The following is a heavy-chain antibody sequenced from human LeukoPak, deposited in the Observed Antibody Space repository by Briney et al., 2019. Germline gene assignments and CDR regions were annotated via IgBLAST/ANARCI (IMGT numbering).Heavy chain of an antibody. CDR3: ARDVLYYYDSSGYYSFDY. J-gene: IGHJ4*02. CDR2: IYSGGST. V-gene: IGHV3-66*01. D-gene: IGHD3-22*01. Sequence: GGSLRLSCAASGFTVSSNYMSWVRQAPGKGLEWVSVIYSGGSTYYADSVKGRFTISRDNSKNTLYLQMNSLRAEDTAVYYCARDVLYYYDSSGYYSFDYWGQGTLVTVSS. CDR1: GFTVSSNY.